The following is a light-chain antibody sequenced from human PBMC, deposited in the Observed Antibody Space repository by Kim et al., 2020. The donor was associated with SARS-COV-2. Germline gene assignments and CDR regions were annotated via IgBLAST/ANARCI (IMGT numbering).Light chain of an antibody. Sequence: GQSSTISCTGTRSDVGSYNRVSWYQQPPGTAPKLIIYEVSDRPSGVPHRFSGSKSGNTASLTISWLQTEDEADYYCSSYTSSSTLIFGGGTKVTVL. CDR2: EVS. J-gene: IGLJ2*01. CDR3: SSYTSSSTLI. V-gene: IGLV2-18*02. CDR1: RSDVGSYNR.